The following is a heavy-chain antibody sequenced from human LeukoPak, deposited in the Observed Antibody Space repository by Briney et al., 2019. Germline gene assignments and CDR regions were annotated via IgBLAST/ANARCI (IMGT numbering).Heavy chain of an antibody. D-gene: IGHD1-26*01. CDR3: ARAGWELFEAFDI. CDR2: ISAYNGNT. Sequence: APVTVSCTASGYTFTSYGISWVRQAPGQGLEWMGWISAYNGNTNYAQKLQGRVTMTTDTSTSTAYMELRSLRSDDTAVYYCARAGWELFEAFDIWGQGTMVTVSS. CDR1: GYTFTSYG. J-gene: IGHJ3*02. V-gene: IGHV1-18*01.